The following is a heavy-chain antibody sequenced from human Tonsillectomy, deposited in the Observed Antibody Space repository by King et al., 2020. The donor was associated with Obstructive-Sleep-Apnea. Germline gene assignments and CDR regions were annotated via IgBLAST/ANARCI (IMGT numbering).Heavy chain of an antibody. CDR3: VRDGRGAFDI. J-gene: IGHJ3*02. V-gene: IGHV3-74*01. CDR1: RFTFSNYW. CDR2: LDNDGSIT. Sequence: VQLVESGGGLGQPGGSLRLSCAASRFTFSNYWMHWVRQAPGKGLVWVSQLDNDGSITNYADSVNGRFTISRDNSKNTLYLQMNTLRAEDTAVYYCVRDGRGAFDIWGQGTMVTVSS.